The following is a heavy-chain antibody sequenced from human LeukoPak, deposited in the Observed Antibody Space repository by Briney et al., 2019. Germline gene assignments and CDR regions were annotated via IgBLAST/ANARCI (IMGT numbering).Heavy chain of an antibody. CDR2: INSDGSST. J-gene: IGHJ4*02. V-gene: IGHV3-74*01. D-gene: IGHD4-17*01. Sequence: PGGSLRLSCATSGFTFSSNWMHWVRQTPGKGLVWVSRINSDGSSTSYADSVKGRFTISRDNAKDTLYLQMNSLRAEDTAVYYCARSPLTVTTRLHFDYWGQGTLATVSS. CDR1: GFTFSSNW. CDR3: ARSPLTVTTRLHFDY.